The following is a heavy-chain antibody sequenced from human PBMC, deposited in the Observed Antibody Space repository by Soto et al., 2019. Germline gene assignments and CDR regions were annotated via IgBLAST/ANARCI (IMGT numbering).Heavy chain of an antibody. CDR1: GFTFRHAW. CDR3: TTDREGASGSYVNWFDP. J-gene: IGHJ5*02. V-gene: IGHV3-15*01. Sequence: GGSLRLSCAASGFTFRHAWMSWVRQAPGKGLEWVGRIKSNTDGGTTDYAAPVKGRFTISRDDSESTLYLQMNSLKIEDTAVYYCTTDREGASGSYVNWFDPWGQGMLVTVSS. D-gene: IGHD3-10*01. CDR2: IKSNTDGGTT.